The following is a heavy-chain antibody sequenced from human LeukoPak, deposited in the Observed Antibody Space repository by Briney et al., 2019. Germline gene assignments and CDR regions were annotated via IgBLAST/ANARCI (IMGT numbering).Heavy chain of an antibody. V-gene: IGHV3-21*01. D-gene: IGHD5-24*01. CDR2: ISSSSSYI. J-gene: IGHJ4*02. CDR3: ARDGVRDGLYFDR. Sequence: GGSLRLSCAASGFTFSSYSMNWVRQAPGKGLEWVSSISSSSSYIYYADSVKGRFTISRDNAKNSLYLQMNSLRDEDTAVYSCARDGVRDGLYFDRWGQGTLVTVSS. CDR1: GFTFSSYS.